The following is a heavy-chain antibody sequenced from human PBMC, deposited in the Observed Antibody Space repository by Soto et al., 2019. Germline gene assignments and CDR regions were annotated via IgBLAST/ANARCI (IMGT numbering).Heavy chain of an antibody. V-gene: IGHV3-23*01. CDR2: ISGSGGST. J-gene: IGHJ5*02. CDR1: GFTFSSYA. CDR3: AKLYYCSSTSCYLNGLDP. Sequence: GSLRLSCAASGFTFSSYAMSWVRQAPGKGLEWVSAISGSGGSTYYADSVKGRFTISRDNSKNTLYLQMNSLRAEDTAVYYCAKLYYCSSTSCYLNGLDPLGQGTLVTVSS. D-gene: IGHD2-2*01.